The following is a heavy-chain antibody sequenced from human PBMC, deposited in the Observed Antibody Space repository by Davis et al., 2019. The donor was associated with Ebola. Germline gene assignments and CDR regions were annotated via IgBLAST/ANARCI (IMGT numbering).Heavy chain of an antibody. V-gene: IGHV3-9*01. CDR1: GFNFDDYA. J-gene: IGHJ3*01. Sequence: SLKISCAASGFNFDDYAMHWVRQAPGKGLEWVSCISWNSGVIAYADSVKGRFTISRDNSKNTLYLQMNGLRVEDTAIYYCAKDNRNIWSEVWGQGTNVTVSS. CDR2: ISWNSGVI. CDR3: AKDNRNIWSEV. D-gene: IGHD2-8*02.